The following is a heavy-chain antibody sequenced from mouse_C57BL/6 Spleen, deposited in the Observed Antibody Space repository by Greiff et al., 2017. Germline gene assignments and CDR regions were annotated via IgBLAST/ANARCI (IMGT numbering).Heavy chain of an antibody. CDR2: IDPSDSYT. J-gene: IGHJ2*01. D-gene: IGHD1-1*01. Sequence: QVQLQQPGAELVKPGASVKLSCKASGYTFTSYWMQWVKQRPGQGLEWIGAIDPSDSYTNYNQKFKGKATLTVDTSSSTAYMQLSSLTSEDSAVYYCARAYYGSSPYFDYWGQGTTLTVSS. V-gene: IGHV1-50*01. CDR3: ARAYYGSSPYFDY. CDR1: GYTFTSYW.